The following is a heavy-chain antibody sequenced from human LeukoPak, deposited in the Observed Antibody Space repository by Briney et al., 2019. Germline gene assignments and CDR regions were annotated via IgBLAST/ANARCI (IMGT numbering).Heavy chain of an antibody. J-gene: IGHJ4*02. CDR3: ARTLTATAYDY. Sequence: SGPTLVKPTQTLALTCTFSGFSLSTSGAGVGWVRQPPGKALEWLALIYWDDDMRYSPSLKNRLTITKDTSENQVVLTMTNMDPVDTATYYCARTLTATAYDYWGQGTLVTVSS. CDR1: GFSLSTSGAG. V-gene: IGHV2-5*02. D-gene: IGHD6-13*01. CDR2: IYWDDDM.